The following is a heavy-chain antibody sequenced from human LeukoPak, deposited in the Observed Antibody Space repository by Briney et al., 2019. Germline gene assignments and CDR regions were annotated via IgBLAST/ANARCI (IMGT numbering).Heavy chain of an antibody. CDR2: IYPGDSDT. V-gene: IGHV5-51*01. CDR3: ARLDAVDTAMAYFDY. D-gene: IGHD5-18*01. CDR1: GYSFTSYW. Sequence: GESLKISCKGSGYSFTSYWIGWVRRMPGKGLEWMGIIYPGDSDTRYSPSFQGQVTISADKSISTAYLQWSSLKASDTAMYYCARLDAVDTAMAYFDYWGQGTLVTVSS. J-gene: IGHJ4*02.